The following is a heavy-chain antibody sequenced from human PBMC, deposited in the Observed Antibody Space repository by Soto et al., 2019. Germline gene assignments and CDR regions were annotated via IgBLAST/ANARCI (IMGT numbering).Heavy chain of an antibody. D-gene: IGHD2-2*01. CDR3: ARRSSSTRNWFDP. CDR2: IDPSDSYT. CDR1: GYSFTSYW. V-gene: IGHV5-10-1*01. J-gene: IGHJ5*02. Sequence: RGESLKISCQGSGYSFTSYWISWVRQMPGKGLEWMGRIDPSDSYTNYSPSFQGHVTISADKSISTAYLQWSSLKASDTAMYYCARRSSSTRNWFDPWGQGTLVTVSS.